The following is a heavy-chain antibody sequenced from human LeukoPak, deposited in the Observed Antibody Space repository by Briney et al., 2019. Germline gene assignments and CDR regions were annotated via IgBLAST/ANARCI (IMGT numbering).Heavy chain of an antibody. J-gene: IGHJ4*02. CDR2: ISANGGET. CDR1: GFTFSDYV. CDR3: AKDSRDYNFRTGYYFDY. Sequence: GGSLRLSCAASGFTFSDYVMTWVRQAPGKGLEWVSSISANGGETSYADSVKGRFAISRDNSKNTLDLQMNSLRAEDTAIYYCAKDSRDYNFRTGYYFDYWGQGTLVTVSS. D-gene: IGHD5-24*01. V-gene: IGHV3-23*01.